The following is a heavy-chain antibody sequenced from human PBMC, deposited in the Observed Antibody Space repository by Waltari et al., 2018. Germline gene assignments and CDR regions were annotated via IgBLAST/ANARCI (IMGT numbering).Heavy chain of an antibody. V-gene: IGHV4-34*01. CDR3: AGGGMGLWWYGHYFDY. Sequence: QVQLQQWGAGLLKPSETLSLTCAVYGGSFSGYYWSWIRPPPGTGLEGIGEINHSGSTNYNPSQKRGVTIAVDTAKNQFSGKLSSVTAADTAVYYCAGGGMGLWWYGHYFDYWGQGTLVTVSS. D-gene: IGHD2-15*01. J-gene: IGHJ4*02. CDR1: GGSFSGYY. CDR2: INHSGST.